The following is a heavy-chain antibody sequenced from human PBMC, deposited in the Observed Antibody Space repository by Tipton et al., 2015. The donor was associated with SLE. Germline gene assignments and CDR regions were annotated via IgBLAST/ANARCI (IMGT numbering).Heavy chain of an antibody. CDR2: ISGDGGST. CDR3: AKDGYGSGNYYYFDH. Sequence: SLRLSCAASGFTFDDYAMHWARQAPGKGLEWVSLISGDGGSTYYADSVKGRFTISRDNSKNSLYLQMNSLRAEDTALYYCAKDGYGSGNYYYFDHWGQGTLVTVSS. J-gene: IGHJ4*02. CDR1: GFTFDDYA. D-gene: IGHD3-10*01. V-gene: IGHV3-43*02.